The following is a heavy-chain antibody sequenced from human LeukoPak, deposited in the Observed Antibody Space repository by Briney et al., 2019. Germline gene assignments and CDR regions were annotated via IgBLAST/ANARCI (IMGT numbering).Heavy chain of an antibody. CDR1: GFTFSSYS. J-gene: IGHJ4*02. D-gene: IGHD3-10*01. CDR3: ARDLSVAYYYGSGCYYRLRGYYFDY. CDR2: ISSSSSYI. Sequence: PGGSLRLSCAASGFTFSSYSMNWVRQAPGKGLEWVSSISSSSSYIYYADSVKGRFTISRDNAKNSLYLQMNSLRAEDTAVYCCARDLSVAYYYGSGCYYRLRGYYFDYWGLGTLRTVSS. V-gene: IGHV3-21*01.